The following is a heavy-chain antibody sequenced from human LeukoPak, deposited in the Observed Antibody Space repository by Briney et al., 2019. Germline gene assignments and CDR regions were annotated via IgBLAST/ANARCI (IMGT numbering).Heavy chain of an antibody. CDR3: ARGGLWFGEPSIDY. V-gene: IGHV4-34*01. CDR2: INHSGST. CDR1: GGSFSGYY. D-gene: IGHD3-10*01. Sequence: SSETLSLTCAVYGGSFSGYYWSWIRQAPGKGLEWIGEINHSGSTNYNPSLKSRVTISVDTSKNQFSLKLSSVTAADTAVYYCARGGLWFGEPSIDYWGQGTLVTVSS. J-gene: IGHJ4*02.